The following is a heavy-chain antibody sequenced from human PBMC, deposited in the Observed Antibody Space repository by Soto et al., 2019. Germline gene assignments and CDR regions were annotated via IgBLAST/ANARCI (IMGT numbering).Heavy chain of an antibody. V-gene: IGHV3-30*18. D-gene: IGHD2-21*01. CDR3: AKESGGERYAAYFDL. CDR1: GFTLSNIG. Sequence: QVQLVESGGGVVQPGTSLRLACAASGFTLSNIGMQWVRQAPGKGLEWVAVISAGGNTKYYADYVKGRFTISRDNSKNTLFLQMNSLRTEDTAVYYCAKESGGERYAAYFDLWGQGTLGTVSA. CDR2: ISAGGNTK. J-gene: IGHJ4*02.